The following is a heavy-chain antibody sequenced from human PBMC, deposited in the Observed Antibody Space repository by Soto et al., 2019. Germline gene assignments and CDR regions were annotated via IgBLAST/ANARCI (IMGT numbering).Heavy chain of an antibody. CDR2: IWYDGSNK. CDR1: GFTFSSYG. CDR3: ARDPDRIRTNGGGAFDI. J-gene: IGHJ3*02. Sequence: GGSLRLSCAASGFTFSSYGMHWVRQAPGKGLEWVAVIWYDGSNKYYADSVKGRFTISRDNSKNTLYLQMNSLRAEDTAVYYCARDPDRIRTNGGGAFDIWGQGTMVTVSS. V-gene: IGHV3-33*01. D-gene: IGHD2-8*01.